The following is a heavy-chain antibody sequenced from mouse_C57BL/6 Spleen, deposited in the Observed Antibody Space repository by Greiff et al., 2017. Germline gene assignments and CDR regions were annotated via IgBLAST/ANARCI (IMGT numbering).Heavy chain of an antibody. CDR3: ARLGYDGAWFAY. CDR2: IYPGSGST. CDR1: GYTFTSYW. V-gene: IGHV1-55*01. D-gene: IGHD2-2*01. J-gene: IGHJ3*01. Sequence: QVQLQQSGAELVKPGASVKMSCKASGYTFTSYWITWVKQRPGQGLEWIGDIYPGSGSTNYNEKFKSKATLTVDTSSSTAYMQLSSLTSEDSAVYYCARLGYDGAWFAYWGQGTLVTVSA.